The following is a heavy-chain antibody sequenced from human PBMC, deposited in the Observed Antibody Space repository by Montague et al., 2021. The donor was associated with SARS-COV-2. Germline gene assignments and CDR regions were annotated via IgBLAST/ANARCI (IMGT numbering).Heavy chain of an antibody. V-gene: IGHV3-33*08. J-gene: IGHJ6*02. CDR2: ICRGGGNI. CDR1: GFTFSSCD. CDR3: AREYSASSWFGEYNRYGMDV. Sequence: SLRLSCAASGFTFSSCDMHWVRQAPGNGLEWLAFICRGGGNIYYXDSVKGRFTISRDNSKNTLYLQMTSLRAEDTAVYYCAREYSASSWFGEYNRYGMDVWGQGTTVTVSS. D-gene: IGHD3-10*01.